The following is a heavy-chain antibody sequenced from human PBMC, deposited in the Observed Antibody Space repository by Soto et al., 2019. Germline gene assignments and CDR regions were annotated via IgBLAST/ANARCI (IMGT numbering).Heavy chain of an antibody. CDR1: GYSFTSYW. J-gene: IGHJ4*02. D-gene: IGHD6-19*01. CDR2: IDPSNSYT. Sequence: GESLKISCQAFGYSFTSYWISWVRQMPGKGLEWMGRIDPSNSYTNYSPSFQGHVTISADKSISTAYLQWSSLKASDTAMYYCARLRAVAAIGDKFFDYWGQGTLVTVSS. V-gene: IGHV5-10-1*01. CDR3: ARLRAVAAIGDKFFDY.